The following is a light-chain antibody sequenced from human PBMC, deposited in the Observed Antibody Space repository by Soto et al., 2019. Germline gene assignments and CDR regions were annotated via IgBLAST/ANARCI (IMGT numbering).Light chain of an antibody. CDR3: QHFNDYSGT. CDR1: QGISSW. CDR2: AAS. V-gene: IGKV1D-16*01. J-gene: IGKJ1*01. Sequence: IQMTQSPSSLSASVGDRVTITCRASQGISSWLAWYQQKPGKAPKLLIYAASSLQSGVPSRFSGSGSGTEFTLTISSLQPDDFATYYCQHFNDYSGTFGQGTKVDIK.